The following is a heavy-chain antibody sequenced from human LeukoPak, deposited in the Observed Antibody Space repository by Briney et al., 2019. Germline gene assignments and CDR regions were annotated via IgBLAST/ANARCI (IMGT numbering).Heavy chain of an antibody. J-gene: IGHJ4*02. CDR2: IYSGGST. CDR1: GFTVSSNY. Sequence: GGSLRLSCAASGFTVSSNYMSWVRQAPGKGLEWVSVIYSGGSTYYADSVKGRFTISRDNSKNTLYLQMNSLRAEDTAVYYCARVQGSSGWYIFDYWGQGTLVTVSS. V-gene: IGHV3-53*01. D-gene: IGHD6-19*01. CDR3: ARVQGSSGWYIFDY.